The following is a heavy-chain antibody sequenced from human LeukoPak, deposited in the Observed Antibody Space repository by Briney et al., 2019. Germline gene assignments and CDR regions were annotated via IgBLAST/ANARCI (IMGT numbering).Heavy chain of an antibody. CDR2: IIPIFGTG. Sequence: SSVKVSCKASGGTFSSYPISWVRQAPVQGREWVGGIIPIFGTGNYAQKFQGRVTITTDESTSTAYMELSSLRSEDTAVYYCARPRHTAMVIGFDSWGQGTLVTVSS. D-gene: IGHD5-18*01. J-gene: IGHJ4*02. CDR3: ARPRHTAMVIGFDS. CDR1: GGTFSSYP. V-gene: IGHV1-69*05.